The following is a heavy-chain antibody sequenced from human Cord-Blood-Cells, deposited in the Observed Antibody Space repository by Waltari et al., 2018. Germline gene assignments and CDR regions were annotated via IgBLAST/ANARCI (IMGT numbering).Heavy chain of an antibody. CDR1: GGTLSSYA. D-gene: IGHD3-3*01. Sequence: QVQLVQSGAEVKKPGSSVKVSCKASGGTLSSYAISWVRQPPGQGLEWMGRIIPILGIANYAQKFQGRVTITADKSTSTAYMELSSLRSEDTAVYYCARDRITIFGVVIIPDWFDPWGQGTLVTVSS. J-gene: IGHJ5*02. V-gene: IGHV1-69*09. CDR3: ARDRITIFGVVIIPDWFDP. CDR2: IIPILGIA.